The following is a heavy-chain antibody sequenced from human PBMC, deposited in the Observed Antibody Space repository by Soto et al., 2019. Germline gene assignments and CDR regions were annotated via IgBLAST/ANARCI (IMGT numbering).Heavy chain of an antibody. Sequence: QVQLVQSGAEVKKPGASVKVSCKASGYTFTNYDIHWVRQATGQGLEWMGRMNPNSGDTGYAQKFQGRVTMTRDTSITAATMGGGRRRSEEPAVYYCARGGGGRWYSGDYWGQGTLVTVSS. CDR3: ARGGGGRWYSGDY. J-gene: IGHJ4*02. CDR2: MNPNSGDT. V-gene: IGHV1-8*01. D-gene: IGHD6-13*01. CDR1: GYTFTNYD.